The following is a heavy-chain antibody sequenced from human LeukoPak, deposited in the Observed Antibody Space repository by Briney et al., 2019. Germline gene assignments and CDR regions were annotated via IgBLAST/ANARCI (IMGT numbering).Heavy chain of an antibody. J-gene: IGHJ2*01. V-gene: IGHV3-30*18. CDR3: AKDLGGGSGCYDL. CDR2: ISYDGSNK. Sequence: GGSLRLSCAASEFTVSSNYMSWVRQAPGKGLEWVAVISYDGSNKYYADSVKGRFTISRDNSKNTLYLQMNSLRAEDTAVYYCAKDLGGGSGCYDLWGRGTLVTVSS. CDR1: EFTVSSNY. D-gene: IGHD6-19*01.